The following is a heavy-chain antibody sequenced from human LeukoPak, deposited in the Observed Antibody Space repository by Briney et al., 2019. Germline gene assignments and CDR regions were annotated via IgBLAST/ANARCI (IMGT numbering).Heavy chain of an antibody. CDR2: INEDGSRK. CDR3: ARLDPGNSGYQDY. J-gene: IGHJ4*02. Sequence: PGGSLRLSCTASGFTFSSHWMSWVRQAPGKGLEWVANINEDGSRKYYLDSVKGRFTISRDNAKNSLYVLMNSLGAEDTAVYYCARLDPGNSGYQDYWGQGTLVTVSS. D-gene: IGHD3-22*01. V-gene: IGHV3-7*01. CDR1: GFTFSSHW.